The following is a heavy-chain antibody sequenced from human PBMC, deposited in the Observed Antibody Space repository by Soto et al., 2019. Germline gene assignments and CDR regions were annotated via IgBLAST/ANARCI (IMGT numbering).Heavy chain of an antibody. CDR3: ARKTYDILTGYVSYYFDY. CDR2: INHSGST. V-gene: IGHV4-34*01. J-gene: IGHJ4*02. CDR1: GGSFSGYY. Sequence: PSETLSLTCAVYGGSFSGYYWSWIRQPPGKGLEWIGEINHSGSTNYNPSLKSRVTISVDTSKNQFSLKLSSVTAADTAVYYCARKTYDILTGYVSYYFDYWGQGTLVTVSS. D-gene: IGHD3-9*01.